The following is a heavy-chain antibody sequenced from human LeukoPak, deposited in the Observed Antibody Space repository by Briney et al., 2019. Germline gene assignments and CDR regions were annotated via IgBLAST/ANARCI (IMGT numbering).Heavy chain of an antibody. CDR1: GYAFSTHG. CDR3: ARWNGRVISYGMDV. D-gene: IGHD3-16*01. J-gene: IGHJ6*02. Sequence: ASVKVSCKASGYAFSTHGISWVRQAPGRGLEWMGWISAHNGNTDYAQKFQDRVTMTTDTPSNIAYMELRSLRSDDTAIYYCARWNGRVISYGMDVWGQGTTVTVSS. V-gene: IGHV1-18*01. CDR2: ISAHNGNT.